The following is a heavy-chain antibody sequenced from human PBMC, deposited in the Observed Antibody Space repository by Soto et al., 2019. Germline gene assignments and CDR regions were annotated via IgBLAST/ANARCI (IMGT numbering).Heavy chain of an antibody. D-gene: IGHD3-22*01. Sequence: SETLSLTCTVSGRSISSYYGGWFRQPPGKGLEWIGYIYYSGSTTYHPSLKSRVTISVDTSKNQFSLNLTSVTAADTAVYYCARLGGYYQAFDQWGQGSLVTVS. CDR2: IYYSGST. CDR3: ARLGGYYQAFDQ. CDR1: GRSISSYY. V-gene: IGHV4-59*08. J-gene: IGHJ4*02.